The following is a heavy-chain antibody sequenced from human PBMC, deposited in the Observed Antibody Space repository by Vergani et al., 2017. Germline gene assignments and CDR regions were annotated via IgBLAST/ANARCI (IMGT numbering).Heavy chain of an antibody. CDR2: ISYDGSNK. Sequence: QVQLVESGGGVVQPGRSLRLSCAASGFTFSSYGMHWVRQAPGKGLEWVAVISYDGSNKYYADSVKGRFTISRDNSKNTLYLQMNSLRAKDTAVYYCAKSRSMEYQLLWYFDLWGRGTLVTVSS. D-gene: IGHD2-2*01. J-gene: IGHJ2*01. CDR1: GFTFSSYG. V-gene: IGHV3-30*18. CDR3: AKSRSMEYQLLWYFDL.